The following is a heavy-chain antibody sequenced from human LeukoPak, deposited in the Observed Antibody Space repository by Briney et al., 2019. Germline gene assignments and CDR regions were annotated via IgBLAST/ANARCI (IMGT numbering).Heavy chain of an antibody. CDR2: IYYSGST. D-gene: IGHD3-9*01. J-gene: IGHJ3*02. V-gene: IGHV4-30-4*07. CDR3: ARGYRNYDILTSNAFDI. Sequence: SETLSLTCAVSGGSISSGGYSWSWIRQPPGKGLEWFGYIYYSGSTYYNPSLKSRVTISVDTSKNQFSLKLSSVTAADTAVYYCARGYRNYDILTSNAFDIWGQGTMVTVSS. CDR1: GGSISSGGYS.